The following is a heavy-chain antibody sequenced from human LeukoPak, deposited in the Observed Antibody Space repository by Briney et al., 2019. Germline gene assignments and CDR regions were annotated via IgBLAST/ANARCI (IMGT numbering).Heavy chain of an antibody. Sequence: ETLSLTCTVSGGSISSSSYYWGWIRQPPGKGLEWVSSISSSSSYIYYADSVKGRFAISRDSAKNSLYLQMNSLRAEDTAVYYCARGEAYYSSGSYSAEYFQHWGQGTLVTVSS. CDR2: ISSSSSYI. J-gene: IGHJ1*01. CDR1: GGSISSSS. D-gene: IGHD3-10*01. CDR3: ARGEAYYSSGSYSAEYFQH. V-gene: IGHV3-21*01.